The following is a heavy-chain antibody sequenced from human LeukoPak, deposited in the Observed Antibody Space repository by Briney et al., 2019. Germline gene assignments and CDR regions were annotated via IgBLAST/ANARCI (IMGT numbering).Heavy chain of an antibody. CDR2: IYPGDSDT. J-gene: IGHJ4*02. D-gene: IGHD1-14*01. CDR1: GYSFTSHW. V-gene: IGHV5-51*01. Sequence: GESLKISCKGFGYSFTSHWIGWVREMRGKGLEWMWIIYPGDSDTRYSPSFQGQVTVSADSSISTAFLQCTSLKASDSAIYYCARHPTMNRADYWGQGTQVIVSS. CDR3: ARHPTMNRADY.